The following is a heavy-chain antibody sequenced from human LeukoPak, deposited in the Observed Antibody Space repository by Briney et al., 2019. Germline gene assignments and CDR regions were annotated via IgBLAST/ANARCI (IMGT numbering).Heavy chain of an antibody. Sequence: ASVKVSCKASGYTFTNYGISWVRQAPGKGLEWMGWMSAKNGDTNYAQSLQGRVTVTTDTSTRTSYMELRSLRSDDTAIYYCVRDYDFAPDYRGQGTLVTVSS. D-gene: IGHD3/OR15-3a*01. V-gene: IGHV1-18*01. CDR1: GYTFTNYG. J-gene: IGHJ4*02. CDR3: VRDYDFAPDY. CDR2: MSAKNGDT.